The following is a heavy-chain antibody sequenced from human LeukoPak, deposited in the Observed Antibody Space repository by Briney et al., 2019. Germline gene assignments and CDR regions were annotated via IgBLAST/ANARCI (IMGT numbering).Heavy chain of an antibody. D-gene: IGHD3-10*01. Sequence: SGGSLRLSCAASGFTFSGYSMNWVRQAPGKGLEWVSSISSSSSYIYYADSVKGRFTISRDNAKNSLYLQMNSLRAEDTAVYYCAAMVRGVIIPLDAFDIWGQGTMVTVSS. CDR1: GFTFSGYS. V-gene: IGHV3-21*01. CDR2: ISSSSSYI. J-gene: IGHJ3*02. CDR3: AAMVRGVIIPLDAFDI.